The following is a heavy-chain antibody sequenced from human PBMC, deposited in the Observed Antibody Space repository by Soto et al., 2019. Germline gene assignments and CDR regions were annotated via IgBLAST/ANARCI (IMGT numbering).Heavy chain of an antibody. J-gene: IGHJ3*02. CDR3: ARVVDRQLWSAFFGTFDI. D-gene: IGHD5-18*01. Sequence: PSETVALNCRVAGGSISSGGYLCKWLREKPGKGLGWIGYIYHSGSTYYNPSLKSRVTISVDRSKSQFSLKLSSVTAADTAVYYCARVVDRQLWSAFFGTFDIWGQGTMVT. V-gene: IGHV4-30-2*01. CDR1: GGSISSGGYL. CDR2: IYHSGST.